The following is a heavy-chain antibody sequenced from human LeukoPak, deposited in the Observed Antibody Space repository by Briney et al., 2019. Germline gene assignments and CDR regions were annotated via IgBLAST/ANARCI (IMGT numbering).Heavy chain of an antibody. Sequence: GGSLRLSCAASGFTFDNYGMTWVRQVPGKGLEWVSGIKWNGGSTGYADSVKGRFTISRDNAKNSLYLQMNSLRAEDTALYYCAGSNRLYGDYLLRAFGIWGQGTMVTVS. CDR1: GFTFDNYG. V-gene: IGHV3-20*04. CDR2: IKWNGGST. CDR3: AGSNRLYGDYLLRAFGI. D-gene: IGHD4-17*01. J-gene: IGHJ3*02.